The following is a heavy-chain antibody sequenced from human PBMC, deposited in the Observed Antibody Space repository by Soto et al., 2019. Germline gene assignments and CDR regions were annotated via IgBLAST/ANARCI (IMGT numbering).Heavy chain of an antibody. CDR2: FDPEDGET. CDR3: ATSRSYSFRYDY. V-gene: IGHV1-24*01. Sequence: ASVKVSCKVSGYTLTELSMHWVRQAPGKGLEWMGGFDPEDGETIYAQKFQGRVTMTEDTSTDTAYMELSSLRSEDTAVYYCATSRSYSFRYDYWGQGTLVTLSS. J-gene: IGHJ4*02. D-gene: IGHD1-26*01. CDR1: GYTLTELS.